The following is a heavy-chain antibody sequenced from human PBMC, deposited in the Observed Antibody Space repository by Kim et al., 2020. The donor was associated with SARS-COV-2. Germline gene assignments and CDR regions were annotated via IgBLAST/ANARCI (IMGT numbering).Heavy chain of an antibody. Sequence: GGSLRLSCAASGFTFSSYGMHWVRQAPGKGLEWVAVIWYDGSNKYYADSVKGRFTISRDNSKNTLYLQMNSLRAEDTAVYYCAKEGQSITMVRGVIGYFDLWGRGTLVTVSS. D-gene: IGHD3-10*01. CDR1: GFTFSSYG. J-gene: IGHJ2*01. V-gene: IGHV3-33*06. CDR3: AKEGQSITMVRGVIGYFDL. CDR2: IWYDGSNK.